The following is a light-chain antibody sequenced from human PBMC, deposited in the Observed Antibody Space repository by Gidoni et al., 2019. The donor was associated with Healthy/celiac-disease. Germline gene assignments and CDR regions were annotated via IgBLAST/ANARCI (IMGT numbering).Light chain of an antibody. J-gene: IGKJ4*01. CDR1: QSVSSY. CDR2: DAS. Sequence: EIELTQSPATLSLSPGERATLSCRASQSVSSYLAWYQQKPGQAPRLLIYDASNRATGIPARFSGSGSGTDFTLTISSLEPEDFAVYYCQQRSNWPPGTFXGXTKVEIK. CDR3: QQRSNWPPGT. V-gene: IGKV3-11*01.